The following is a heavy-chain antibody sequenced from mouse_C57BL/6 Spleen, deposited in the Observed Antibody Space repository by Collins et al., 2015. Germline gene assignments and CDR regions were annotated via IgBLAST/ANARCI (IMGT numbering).Heavy chain of an antibody. V-gene: IGHV5-6*01. D-gene: IGHD1-1*01. Sequence: EVQLVESGGDLVKPGGSLKLSCAASGFTFSSYGMSWVRQTPDKRLEWVATISSGGSYTYYPDSVKGRFTISRDNAKNTLYLQMSSLKSEDTAMYYCARQGSSYVSWYFDVWGAGTTVTVSS. CDR3: ARQGSSYVSWYFDV. CDR2: ISSGGSYT. CDR1: GFTFSSYG. J-gene: IGHJ1*01.